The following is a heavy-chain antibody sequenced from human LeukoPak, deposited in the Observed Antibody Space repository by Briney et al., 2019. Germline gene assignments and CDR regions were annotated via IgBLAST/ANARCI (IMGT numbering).Heavy chain of an antibody. CDR1: GGTSSSYA. CDR3: VTGYDSSGFDY. CDR2: IIPIFGTA. J-gene: IGHJ4*02. Sequence: SVKVSCKASGGTSSSYAISWVRQAPGQGLEWMGGIIPIFGTANYAQKFQGRVTITTDESTSTAYMELSSLRSEDTAVYYCVTGYDSSGFDYWGQGTLVTVSS. D-gene: IGHD3-22*01. V-gene: IGHV1-69*05.